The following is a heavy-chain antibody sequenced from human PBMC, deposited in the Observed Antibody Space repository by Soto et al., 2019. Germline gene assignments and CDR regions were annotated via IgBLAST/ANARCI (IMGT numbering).Heavy chain of an antibody. V-gene: IGHV3-48*02. CDR1: GFTFSSYP. CDR3: KSDWIYIHF. J-gene: IGHJ6*03. Sequence: EVQLVESGGGLVQPGGSLRLSCAASGFTFSSYPMNCVRQAPGKGLEWVSYISSTSSTIDYAYSVKGRFTISRDNAMTSLVMQMNSLRDEDTSVYYCKSDWIYIHFWGKGTTVSVYS. CDR2: ISSTSSTI. D-gene: IGHD2-2*03.